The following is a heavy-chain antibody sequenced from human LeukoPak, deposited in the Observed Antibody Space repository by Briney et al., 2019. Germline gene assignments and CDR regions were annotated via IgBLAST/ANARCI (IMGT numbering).Heavy chain of an antibody. CDR1: GYTFTGYY. V-gene: IGHV1-2*02. CDR2: INPNSGGT. J-gene: IGHJ5*02. D-gene: IGHD3-10*01. CDR3: ARQVSMVRGVIFYWFDP. Sequence: ASVKVSCKASGYTFTGYYMHWVRQALGQGLEWMGWINPNSGGTNYAQKFQGRVTMTRDTSISTAYMELSRLRSDDTAVYYCARQVSMVRGVIFYWFDPWGQGTLVTVSS.